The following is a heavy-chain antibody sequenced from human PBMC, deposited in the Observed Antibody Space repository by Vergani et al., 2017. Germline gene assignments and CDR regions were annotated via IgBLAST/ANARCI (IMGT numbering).Heavy chain of an antibody. V-gene: IGHV5-51*01. D-gene: IGHD2-15*01. CDR1: GYSFTSYW. CDR3: ARHRGWGLVVXAATPWYYYYGMDV. CDR2: IYPGDSDT. Sequence: EVQLVQSGVEVKKPGESLKISCKGSGYSFTSYWIGWVRQMPGKGLEWMGIIYPGDSDTRYSPSFQGQVTISADKSISTAYLQWSSLKASDTAMYYCARHRGWGLVVXAATPWYYYYGMDVWGQGTTVTVSS. J-gene: IGHJ6*02.